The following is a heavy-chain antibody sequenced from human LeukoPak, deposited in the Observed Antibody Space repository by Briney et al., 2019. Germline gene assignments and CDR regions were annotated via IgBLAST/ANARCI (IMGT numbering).Heavy chain of an antibody. V-gene: IGHV3-21*01. CDR1: GFTFSSYS. Sequence: GGSLRLSCAASGFTFSSYSMNWVRQAPGKGLEWVSSISSSSYISYADSVKGRFTISRDNAKNSLYLQMNSLRAEDTAVYYCARDFPDSSGYYYSPFGYWGQGTLVTVSS. J-gene: IGHJ4*02. D-gene: IGHD3-22*01. CDR2: ISSSSYI. CDR3: ARDFPDSSGYYYSPFGY.